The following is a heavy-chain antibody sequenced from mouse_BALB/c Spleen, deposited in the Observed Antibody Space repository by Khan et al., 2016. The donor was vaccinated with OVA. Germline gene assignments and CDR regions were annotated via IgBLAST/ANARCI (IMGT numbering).Heavy chain of an antibody. CDR2: INPSSGYT. CDR3: ARSHYGSSYGWYFDV. D-gene: IGHD1-1*01. Sequence: QIQLVQSGAELARPGASVKMSCKASGYSFTRYTMHWVKQRPGQGLEWIGYINPSSGYTTYNQKFKDKATLTADKSSSTAYMQLSSLTSEDSAVYSCARSHYGSSYGWYFDVWGAGTTVTVSS. J-gene: IGHJ1*01. V-gene: IGHV1-4*01. CDR1: GYSFTRYT.